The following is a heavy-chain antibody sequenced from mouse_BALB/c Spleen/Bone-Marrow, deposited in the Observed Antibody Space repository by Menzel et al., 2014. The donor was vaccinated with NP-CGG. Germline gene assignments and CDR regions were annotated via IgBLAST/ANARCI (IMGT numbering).Heavy chain of an antibody. J-gene: IGHJ2*01. V-gene: IGHV1S137*01. CDR3: ARDLDY. Sequence: QVQLKESGAELVRPGGSVKISCKGSGYTFTDYAVHWVKQSHAKSLEWIGVISTYYGDATYNQKFKGKATMTVDKSSSTAYMELARLTSEDSAIYYCARDLDYWGQGTTLTVSS. CDR2: ISTYYGDA. CDR1: GYTFTDYA.